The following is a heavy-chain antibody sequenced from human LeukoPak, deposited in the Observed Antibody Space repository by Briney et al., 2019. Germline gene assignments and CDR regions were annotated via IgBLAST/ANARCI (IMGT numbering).Heavy chain of an antibody. CDR3: AREYCSSTSCTGKFDP. CDR2: IIPIFGTA. D-gene: IGHD2-2*01. CDR1: GGTFSSYA. Sequence: SVKVSCKASGGTFSSYAISWVRQAPGQGLEWMGGIIPIFGTATYAQKFQGRVTITADESTSTAYIELSSLRSEDTAVYYCAREYCSSTSCTGKFDPWGQGTLVTVSS. V-gene: IGHV1-69*13. J-gene: IGHJ5*02.